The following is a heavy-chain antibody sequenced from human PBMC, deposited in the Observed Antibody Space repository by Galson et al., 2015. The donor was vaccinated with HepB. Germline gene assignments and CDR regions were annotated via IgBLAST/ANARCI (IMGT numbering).Heavy chain of an antibody. CDR1: GFTFSSYA. CDR3: AKDRITMVRGFSKPKTSDY. Sequence: SLRLSCAASGFTFSSYAMSWVRQAPGKGLEWVSAISGSGGSTYYADSVKGRFTISRDNSKNTLYLQMNSLRAEDTAVYYCAKDRITMVRGFSKPKTSDYWGQGTLVTVSS. CDR2: ISGSGGST. D-gene: IGHD3-10*01. J-gene: IGHJ4*02. V-gene: IGHV3-23*01.